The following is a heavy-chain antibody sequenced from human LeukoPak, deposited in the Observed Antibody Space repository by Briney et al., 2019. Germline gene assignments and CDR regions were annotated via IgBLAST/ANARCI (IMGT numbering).Heavy chain of an antibody. CDR2: ISAYNGNT. CDR1: GYTFTSYG. Sequence: ASVKVSCKASGYTFTSYGISWVRQAPGQGLEWMGWISAYNGNTNYAQELQGRVTMTTDTSTSTAYMELRSLRSDDTAVYYCARGPSLTDDFWSGYVDYWGQGTLVTVSS. CDR3: ARGPSLTDDFWSGYVDY. D-gene: IGHD3-3*01. J-gene: IGHJ4*02. V-gene: IGHV1-18*01.